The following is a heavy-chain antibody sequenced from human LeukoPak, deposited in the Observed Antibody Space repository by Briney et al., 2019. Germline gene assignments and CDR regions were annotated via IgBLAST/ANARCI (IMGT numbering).Heavy chain of an antibody. CDR2: MYYSGNS. D-gene: IGHD6-13*01. V-gene: IGHV4-59*01. CDR1: GGSITSYY. Sequence: SETLSLTCTVSGGSITSYYWSWIRQPPGKGLEWIGYMYYSGNSYYNPSLKSRVTISVDTSRNQFSLKLSSMTAADTAVYYCASYSNSWYYFDYWGQGTLVTVSS. CDR3: ASYSNSWYYFDY. J-gene: IGHJ4*02.